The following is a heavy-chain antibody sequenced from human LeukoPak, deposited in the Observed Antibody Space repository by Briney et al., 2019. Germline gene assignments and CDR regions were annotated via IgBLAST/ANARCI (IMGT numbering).Heavy chain of an antibody. CDR2: ISSGSTYT. J-gene: IGHJ4*02. D-gene: IGHD6-19*01. V-gene: IGHV3-11*06. CDR3: ARVLSSSTNYFDS. CDR1: GFAFSDYY. Sequence: GGSLRLSCAASGFAFSDYYMTWIRQAPGKGLEWVSYISSGSTYTNYGDAVKGRFIISRDNAKNSLYLQMNSLRAEDTAVHYCARVLSSSTNYFDSWGQGTLVTVSS.